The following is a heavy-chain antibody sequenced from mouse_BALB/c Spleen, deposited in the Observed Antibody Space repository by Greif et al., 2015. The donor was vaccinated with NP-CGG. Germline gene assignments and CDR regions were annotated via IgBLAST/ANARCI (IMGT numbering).Heavy chain of an antibody. CDR2: ISTYYGNT. Sequence: QVQLQQSGPELVRPGVSVKISCKGSGYTFTDYAMHWVKQSHAKSLEWIGVISTYYGNTNYNQKFKGKATMTVDKSSSTAYMELARLTSEDSAIYYCARPYDYDDGYAMDYWGQGTSVTVSS. CDR3: ARPYDYDDGYAMDY. V-gene: IGHV1-67*01. J-gene: IGHJ4*01. CDR1: GYTFTDYA. D-gene: IGHD2-4*01.